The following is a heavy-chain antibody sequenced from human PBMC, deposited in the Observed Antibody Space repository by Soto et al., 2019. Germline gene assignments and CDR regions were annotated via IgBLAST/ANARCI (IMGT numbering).Heavy chain of an antibody. CDR1: GFTFSGSA. CDR2: IRSKANSYAT. Sequence: GGSLRLSCVASGFTFSGSAMHWVRQASGKGLEWVGRIRSKANSYATAYAASVKGRFTISRDDSKNTAYLQMNSLKTEDTAVYYCTRREGGSYAKEFDPWGQGTLVTVSS. V-gene: IGHV3-73*01. CDR3: TRREGGSYAKEFDP. J-gene: IGHJ5*02. D-gene: IGHD1-26*01.